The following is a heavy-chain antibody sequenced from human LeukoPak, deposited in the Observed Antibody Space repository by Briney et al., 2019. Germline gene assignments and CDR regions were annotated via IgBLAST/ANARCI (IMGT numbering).Heavy chain of an antibody. CDR2: IYYSGST. CDR3: ARTMADAFDI. CDR1: GGSISSSSYY. D-gene: IGHD3-10*01. J-gene: IGHJ3*02. Sequence: SETLSLTCTVSGGSISSSSYYWGWLRQPPGKGLEWIGSIYYSGSTYYNPSLKSRVTISVDTSKNQFSLKLSCVTAADTAVYYCARTMADAFDIWGQGTMVTVSS. V-gene: IGHV4-39*01.